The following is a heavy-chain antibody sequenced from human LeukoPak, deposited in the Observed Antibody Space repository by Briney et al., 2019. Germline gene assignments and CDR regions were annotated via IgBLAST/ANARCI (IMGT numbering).Heavy chain of an antibody. D-gene: IGHD3-10*01. CDR2: IYYSGST. J-gene: IGHJ4*02. V-gene: IGHV4-39*07. CDR3: ARDYMVRGVIDY. CDR1: GVSISITTYY. Sequence: PSETLSLTCTVSGVSISITTYYWGWIRQPPGKGLEWIGNIYYSGSTYYNPSLKSRVTVSVDTSKYQFSLKLSSVTAADTAVYYCARDYMVRGVIDYWGRGTLVTVSS.